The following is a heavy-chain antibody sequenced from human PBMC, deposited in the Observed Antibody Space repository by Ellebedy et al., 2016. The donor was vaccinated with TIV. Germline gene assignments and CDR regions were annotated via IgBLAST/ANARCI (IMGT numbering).Heavy chain of an antibody. CDR3: ASRTRGDYPYFDF. J-gene: IGHJ4*02. Sequence: GESLKISCAASGFSVSKQYMSWVRQAPGEGLEWVSLIYSGGTTYYADSVKGRFTISRDNSKNTLYLQMNSLRAEDTALYYCASRTRGDYPYFDFWGQGTLVTVSS. CDR1: GFSVSKQY. V-gene: IGHV3-53*01. CDR2: IYSGGTT. D-gene: IGHD4-17*01.